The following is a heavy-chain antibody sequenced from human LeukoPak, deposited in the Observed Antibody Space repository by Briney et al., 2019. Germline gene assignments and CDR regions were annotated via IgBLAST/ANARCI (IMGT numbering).Heavy chain of an antibody. V-gene: IGHV3-21*01. Sequence: GGSLRLSCAASGFTFSSYSMNWVRQAPGKGLEWVSSISSSSSYIYYADSVKGRFTISRDNAKNSLYLQMNSLRAEDTAVYYCARSPGLEAMITFGGVIAYFDYWGQGTLVTVSS. CDR1: GFTFSSYS. CDR3: ARSPGLEAMITFGGVIAYFDY. J-gene: IGHJ4*02. D-gene: IGHD3-16*02. CDR2: ISSSSSYI.